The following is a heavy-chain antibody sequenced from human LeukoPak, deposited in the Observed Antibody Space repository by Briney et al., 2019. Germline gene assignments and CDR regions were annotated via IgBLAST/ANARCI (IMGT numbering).Heavy chain of an antibody. CDR2: INPNSGGT. V-gene: IGHV1-2*06. Sequence: ASVKVSCKASGYTFTGYYMHWVRQAPGQGLEWMGRINPNSGGTNYAQKFQGRVTMTRDTSISTAYMELSRLRSDDTAVYYCASSMGFGELYILDYWGQGTLVTISS. CDR1: GYTFTGYY. J-gene: IGHJ4*02. D-gene: IGHD3-10*01. CDR3: ASSMGFGELYILDY.